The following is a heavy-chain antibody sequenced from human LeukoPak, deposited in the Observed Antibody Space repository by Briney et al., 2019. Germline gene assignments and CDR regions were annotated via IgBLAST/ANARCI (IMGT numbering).Heavy chain of an antibody. V-gene: IGHV2-5*01. D-gene: IGHD2-2*01. Sequence: CGPTLVNPTQTLTLTCTFSGFSLSTSGVGVGWIRQPPGKALEWLALLCWNDDKRYSPSLKSRLTITKDTSKNQVVLTMTNMDPVDTATYYCAHNPRSDYCSSTSCIDAFDIWGQGTMVTVSS. CDR2: LCWNDDK. CDR3: AHNPRSDYCSSTSCIDAFDI. J-gene: IGHJ3*02. CDR1: GFSLSTSGVG.